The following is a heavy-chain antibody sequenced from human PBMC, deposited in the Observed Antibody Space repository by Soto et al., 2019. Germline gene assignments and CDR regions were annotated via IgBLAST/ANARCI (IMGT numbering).Heavy chain of an antibody. Sequence: EVQLVESGGGFVQPGGSLRLSCADSGITFSSYWMSWLRQAPGKGLDWVATINLDGREKFYVDSVKGRFTISRDNAKNSLYLQMNSLRAEDTAVYYCAREARSSFDYWGQGTLVTVSS. CDR2: INLDGREK. J-gene: IGHJ4*02. CDR3: AREARSSFDY. CDR1: GITFSSYW. V-gene: IGHV3-7*01.